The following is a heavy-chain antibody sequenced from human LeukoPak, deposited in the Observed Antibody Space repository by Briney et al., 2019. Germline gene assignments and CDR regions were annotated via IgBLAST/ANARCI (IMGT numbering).Heavy chain of an antibody. CDR1: GASISSGGYY. J-gene: IGHJ6*02. D-gene: IGHD3-16*01. V-gene: IGHV4-30-4*08. Sequence: PSETLSLTCTVSGASISSGGYYWSWIRQHPGKGLEWIGYIFYSGSTYYNPSLKSRVTISVDTSKNQFSLKLSSVTAADTAVYYCARDYASIYYYYGMDVWGQGTTVTVSS. CDR3: ARDYASIYYYYGMDV. CDR2: IFYSGST.